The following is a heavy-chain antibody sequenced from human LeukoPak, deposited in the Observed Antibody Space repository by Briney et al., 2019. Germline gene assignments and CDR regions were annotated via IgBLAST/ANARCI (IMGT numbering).Heavy chain of an antibody. CDR1: GGSISSSSYY. V-gene: IGHV4-39*07. CDR3: AREWLAVAAYEVFDY. J-gene: IGHJ4*02. Sequence: SETLSLTCTLSGGSISSSSYYWGWIRQPPGKGLEWIGSIYYSGSTYYNPSLKSRITISVDTSKNQFSLKLSSVTAADTAVYYCAREWLAVAAYEVFDYWGQGTLVTVSS. D-gene: IGHD6-19*01. CDR2: IYYSGST.